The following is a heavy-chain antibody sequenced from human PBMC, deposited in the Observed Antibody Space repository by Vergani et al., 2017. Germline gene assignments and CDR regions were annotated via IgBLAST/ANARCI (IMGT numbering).Heavy chain of an antibody. CDR3: ATPQTVTTGGMEV. Sequence: EVQLVQSGAEVKKTGATMKISCKVSAYTFPDHYMHWVIQAPGKGLEWMGLVDPEDGETIYAEKFKGRVTIAADTSTDTAHLELSSLRSEDTAVYYCATPQTVTTGGMEVWGQGTTVIVSS. J-gene: IGHJ6*02. CDR1: AYTFPDHY. V-gene: IGHV1-69-2*01. CDR2: VDPEDGET. D-gene: IGHD4-17*01.